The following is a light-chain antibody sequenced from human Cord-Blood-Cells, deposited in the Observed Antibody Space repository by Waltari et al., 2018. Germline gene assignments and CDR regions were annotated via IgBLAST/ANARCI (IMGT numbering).Light chain of an antibody. CDR3: MQSIQLPPT. J-gene: IGKJ2*01. Sequence: DIVMTNTPLSLHATPGQPASIPCKSSQSLLHSDGTTDLYWYLQKPGQSPQLLIYEVSNRVSGVPDRFSGSGSGTDFTLKISRVEAEDVGVYYCMQSIQLPPTFGQGTKLEIK. V-gene: IGKV2D-29*02. CDR2: EVS. CDR1: QSLLHSDGTTD.